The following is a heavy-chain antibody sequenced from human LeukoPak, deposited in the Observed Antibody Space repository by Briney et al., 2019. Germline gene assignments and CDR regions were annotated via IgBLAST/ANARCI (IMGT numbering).Heavy chain of an antibody. D-gene: IGHD1-26*01. CDR1: GFAFSFYA. CDR3: AYRNNFEY. CDR2: INANSGTT. J-gene: IGHJ4*02. V-gene: IGHV3-23*01. Sequence: GGSLRLSCEASGFAFSFYAMSWLRQPPGKGLEWVSTINANSGTTSYAASVRGRFTISRDNSKNTLYLQLNTLRAEDTAVYYCAYRNNFEYWGQGALVTVSS.